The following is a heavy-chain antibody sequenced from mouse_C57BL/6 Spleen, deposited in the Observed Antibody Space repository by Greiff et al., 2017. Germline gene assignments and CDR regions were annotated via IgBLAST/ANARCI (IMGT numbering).Heavy chain of an antibody. D-gene: IGHD2-2*01. CDR3: ARHGGKNGYDGFYAMDY. J-gene: IGHJ4*01. Sequence: NVVESGGDLVKPGGSLKLSCAASGFTFSSYGMSWVRQTPDKRLEWVATISSGGSYTYYPDSVKGRFTISRDNAKNTLYLQMSSLKSEDTAMYYCARHGGKNGYDGFYAMDYWGQGTSVTVSS. CDR1: GFTFSSYG. CDR2: ISSGGSYT. V-gene: IGHV5-6*02.